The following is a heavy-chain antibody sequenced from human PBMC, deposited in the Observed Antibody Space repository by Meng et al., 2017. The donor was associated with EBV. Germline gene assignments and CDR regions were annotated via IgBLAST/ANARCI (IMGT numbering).Heavy chain of an antibody. CDR2: IRASNGNT. V-gene: IGHV1-18*01. CDR1: GYTFTSYG. CDR3: ARGLDYFDY. J-gene: IGHJ4*02. Sequence: QVQLVHAEDQVKKPGDSGKVPCKASGYTFTSYGISWVRQAPGQGLEWMGWIRASNGNTNYAQKLQGRVTMTTDTSTSTAYMELRSLRSDDTVVHYSARGLDYFDYWGQATLVTVSS.